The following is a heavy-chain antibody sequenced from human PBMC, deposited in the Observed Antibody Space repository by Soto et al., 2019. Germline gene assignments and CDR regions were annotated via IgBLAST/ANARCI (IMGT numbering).Heavy chain of an antibody. Sequence: GASVKVSCKASGGTFSSYAISWVRQAPGQGLEWMGGIIPIFGTANYAQKFQGRVTITADESTSTAYMELSSLRSEDTAVYYCARGIKYGVYSRWFDPWGQGTLVTVSS. CDR2: IIPIFGTA. V-gene: IGHV1-69*13. D-gene: IGHD4-17*01. CDR3: ARGIKYGVYSRWFDP. CDR1: GGTFSSYA. J-gene: IGHJ5*02.